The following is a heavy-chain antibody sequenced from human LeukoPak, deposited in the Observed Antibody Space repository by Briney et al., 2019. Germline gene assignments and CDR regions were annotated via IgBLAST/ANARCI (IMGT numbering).Heavy chain of an antibody. CDR3: ARVHPRYNWFDP. Sequence: ASVKVPCKASGYTFTSYYMHWVRQAPRQGLEWMGIINPSGGSTSYAQKFQGRVTMTRDTSTSTVYMELSSLRSEDTAVYYCARVHPRYNWFDPWGQGTLVTVSS. CDR2: INPSGGST. CDR1: GYTFTSYY. J-gene: IGHJ5*02. V-gene: IGHV1-46*03.